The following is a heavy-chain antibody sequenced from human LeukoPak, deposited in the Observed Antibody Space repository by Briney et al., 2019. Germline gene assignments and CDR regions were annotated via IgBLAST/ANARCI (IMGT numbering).Heavy chain of an antibody. CDR3: ARHLYYYDSSGYVAVIDY. V-gene: IGHV4-59*08. CDR2: IYYSGST. J-gene: IGHJ4*02. CDR1: VGSISSYY. D-gene: IGHD3-22*01. Sequence: SETLSLSRTVSVGSISSYYWSSSPQPPGKGVGRSGYIYYSGSTNYNPSHKSRVTISVDTSKNQFSLKLSSVTAADTGVYYCARHLYYYDSSGYVAVIDYWGQGTLVTVSS.